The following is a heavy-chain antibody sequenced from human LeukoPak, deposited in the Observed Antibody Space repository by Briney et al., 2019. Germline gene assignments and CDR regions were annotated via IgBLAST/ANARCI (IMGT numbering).Heavy chain of an antibody. J-gene: IGHJ4*02. D-gene: IGHD3-3*01. CDR3: AKGIRFLEWLLADY. CDR1: GFTFSSYA. Sequence: GGSLRLSCAASGFTFSSYAMSWVRQAPGKGVEWVSAISGSGGSTYYADSVKGRFTISRDNSKNTLYLQMNSLRAEHTAVYYCAKGIRFLEWLLADYWGQGTLVTVSS. CDR2: ISGSGGST. V-gene: IGHV3-23*01.